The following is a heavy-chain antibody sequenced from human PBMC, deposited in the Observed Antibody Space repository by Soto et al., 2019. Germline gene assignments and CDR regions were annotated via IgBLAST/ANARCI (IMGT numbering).Heavy chain of an antibody. J-gene: IGHJ4*02. V-gene: IGHV4-31*03. D-gene: IGHD5-18*01. Sequence: SETLSLTCTVSGGSISSGGYYWSWIRQHPGKGLEWIGYIYYSGSTYYNPSLKSRVTISVDTSKNQYSLKLSSVTAADTGIYYCAADRGYSYGYFDFWGQGALVTVSS. CDR1: GGSISSGGYY. CDR3: AADRGYSYGYFDF. CDR2: IYYSGST.